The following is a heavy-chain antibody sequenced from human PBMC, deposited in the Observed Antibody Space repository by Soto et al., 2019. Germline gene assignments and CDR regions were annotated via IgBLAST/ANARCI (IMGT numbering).Heavy chain of an antibody. D-gene: IGHD2-15*01. J-gene: IGHJ4*02. V-gene: IGHV4-59*08. Sequence: SETLSLTCTVSGGSLGSYYWSWIRQPPGKGLEWIGYIYYSGSTNYNPSLKSRVTISVDTSKNQFSLKLSSVTAADTAVYYCARRYSSGFDFWGQGTLVTVSS. CDR3: ARRYSSGFDF. CDR2: IYYSGST. CDR1: GGSLGSYY.